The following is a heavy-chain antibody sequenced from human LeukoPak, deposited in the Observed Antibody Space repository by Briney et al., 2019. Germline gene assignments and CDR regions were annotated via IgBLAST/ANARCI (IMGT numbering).Heavy chain of an antibody. J-gene: IGHJ4*02. CDR1: GFTFSSYS. CDR2: ISSSSSYI. Sequence: GGSLRLSCAASGFTFSSYSMNWVRQAPGKGLEWVSSISSSSSYIYYADSVKGRFTISRDNSKNTLYLQINSLRIEDTAAYYCAREIHYGEPDYWGQGTLVTVSS. V-gene: IGHV3-21*04. CDR3: AREIHYGEPDY. D-gene: IGHD4-17*01.